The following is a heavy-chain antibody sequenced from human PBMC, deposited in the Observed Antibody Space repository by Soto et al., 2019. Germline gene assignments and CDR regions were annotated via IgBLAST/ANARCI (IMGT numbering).Heavy chain of an antibody. J-gene: IGHJ4*02. V-gene: IGHV3-23*01. D-gene: IGHD3-22*01. CDR3: AKDNDRSASPTFHY. CDR2: IGGSGGST. CDR1: GFTFSNYA. Sequence: VGSLRLSCAASGFTFSNYAMSWVRQAPGKGLEWVSFIGGSGGSTYYADSVKGRFTISRDNSKNTLYLQMNSLRAEDTAVYYCAKDNDRSASPTFHYWGQGTLVTVSS.